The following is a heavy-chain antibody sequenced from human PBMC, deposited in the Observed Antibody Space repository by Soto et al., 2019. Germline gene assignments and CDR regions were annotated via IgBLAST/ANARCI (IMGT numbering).Heavy chain of an antibody. CDR3: AKDRSLYSSSSSGAFDI. CDR1: GFTFSSYW. D-gene: IGHD6-6*01. J-gene: IGHJ3*02. Sequence: GESLKISCAASGFTFSSYWMHWVRQAPGKGLVWVSRINSDGSSTSYEDSVKGRFTISRDNSKNTLYLQMNSLRAEDTAVYYCAKDRSLYSSSSSGAFDIWGQGTMVTVSS. V-gene: IGHV3-74*01. CDR2: INSDGSST.